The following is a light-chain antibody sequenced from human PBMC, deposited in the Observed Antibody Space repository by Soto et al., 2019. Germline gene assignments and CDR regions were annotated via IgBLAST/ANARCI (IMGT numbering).Light chain of an antibody. CDR1: QSVSSN. CDR2: GAS. CDR3: QQYNNWPPLT. Sequence: EIVMTQSPATLSVSPGERATLSCRASQSVSSNLAWYQQKPGQAPRLLIYGASTRATGIPDRFSASGSGTEFTLTISSLQSEDFAVYYCQQYNNWPPLTFGHGTKLEIK. J-gene: IGKJ2*01. V-gene: IGKV3-15*01.